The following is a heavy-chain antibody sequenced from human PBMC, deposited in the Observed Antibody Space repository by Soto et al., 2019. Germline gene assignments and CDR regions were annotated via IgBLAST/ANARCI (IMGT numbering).Heavy chain of an antibody. J-gene: IGHJ5*02. D-gene: IGHD2-21*02. CDR2: IYYSGNT. CDR3: ARHPSDFWFDP. V-gene: IGHV4-39*01. Sequence: SETLSLTCTVSGGSISSSSYFWGWIRQPPGKGLEWIGSIYYSGNTYYNPSLKSRVTVSVDTSKNQFSLKLSSVTAADTAVYYCARHPSDFWFDPWGQGTLVTVSS. CDR1: GGSISSSSYF.